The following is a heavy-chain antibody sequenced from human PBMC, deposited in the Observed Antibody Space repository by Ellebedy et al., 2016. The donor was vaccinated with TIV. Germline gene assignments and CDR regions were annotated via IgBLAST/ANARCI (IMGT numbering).Heavy chain of an antibody. CDR3: ARDFRFSPLFERGNYYYGMDV. Sequence: ASVKVSCKASGYTFTNYDIIWVRQAPGQGLEWMGWISSYNGNTDYSQKLQGRVTMTTDTSTSTAYMELRGLRSDDTAVYYCARDFRFSPLFERGNYYYGMDVWGQGTTVTVSS. CDR1: GYTFTNYD. CDR2: ISSYNGNT. V-gene: IGHV1-18*01. D-gene: IGHD3-3*01. J-gene: IGHJ6*02.